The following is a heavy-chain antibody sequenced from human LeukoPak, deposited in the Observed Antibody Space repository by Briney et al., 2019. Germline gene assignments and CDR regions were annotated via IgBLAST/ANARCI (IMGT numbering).Heavy chain of an antibody. Sequence: SETLSLTCSVSGGSISSYYWSWIRQPPGKGLEWIGYIYYSGRTNYNPSLKSRVTISVDTSKNQFSLKLSSVTAADTAVYYCARGLGGAPTTVLSWGQGTLVTVSS. CDR1: GGSISSYY. J-gene: IGHJ5*02. CDR3: ARGLGGAPTTVLS. CDR2: IYYSGRT. D-gene: IGHD4-17*01. V-gene: IGHV4-59*08.